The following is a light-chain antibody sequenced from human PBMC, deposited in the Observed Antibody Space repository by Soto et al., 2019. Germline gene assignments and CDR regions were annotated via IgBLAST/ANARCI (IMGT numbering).Light chain of an antibody. CDR3: QQRSTSIT. CDR2: DAS. V-gene: IGKV3-11*01. CDR1: QSVSSY. Sequence: EIVLTQSPATLSLSPGERATLSCRASQSVSSYLAWYQQKPGQAPRLLIYDASKRATGIPARFSGSGSGTDFTLTISSLEPEDFTIYYCQQRSTSITFGPGTKVDIK. J-gene: IGKJ3*01.